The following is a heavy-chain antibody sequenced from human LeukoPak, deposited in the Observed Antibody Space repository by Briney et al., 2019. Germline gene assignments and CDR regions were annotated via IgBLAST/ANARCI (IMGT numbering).Heavy chain of an antibody. J-gene: IGHJ6*02. CDR2: ISSSSSYI. V-gene: IGHV3-21*01. CDR3: ARDEDSSSWYSPSRYYYGMDV. CDR1: GFTFSSYS. Sequence: GGSLRLSCAASGFTFSSYSMNWVRQAPGKGLEWVSSISSSSSYIYYADSVKGRFTISRDNAKNSLYLQMNSLRVEDTAVYYCARDEDSSSWYSPSRYYYGMDVWGQGTTVTVSS. D-gene: IGHD6-13*01.